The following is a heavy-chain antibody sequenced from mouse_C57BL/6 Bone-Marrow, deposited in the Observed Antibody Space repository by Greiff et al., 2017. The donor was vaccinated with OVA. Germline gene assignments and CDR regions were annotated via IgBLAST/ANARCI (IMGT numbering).Heavy chain of an antibody. CDR3: ARGGPYGSSWFAY. CDR1: GYTFTGYW. CDR2: ILPGSGST. V-gene: IGHV1-9*01. J-gene: IGHJ3*01. D-gene: IGHD1-1*01. Sequence: VQLQQSGAELMKPGASVKLSCKATGYTFTGYWIEWVKQRPGHGLEWIGVILPGSGSTNYNEKFKGKATLTADTSSTTAYMQLSSLTTADSAIYYGARGGPYGSSWFAYWGQGTLVTVSA.